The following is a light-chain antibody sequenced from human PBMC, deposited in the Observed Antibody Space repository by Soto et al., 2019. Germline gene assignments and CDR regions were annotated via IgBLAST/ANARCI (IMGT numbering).Light chain of an antibody. J-gene: IGKJ2*01. Sequence: EIVLTQSPGALSLSPGERATLSCRASQTASSSHLAWYQQKPGQAPRLLIYDASSRATGISDRFSGSGSGTDFTLTISRLEPEGFAVYYCHQYGRAPYTFGQGSKVEIK. CDR2: DAS. CDR1: QTASSSH. V-gene: IGKV3-20*01. CDR3: HQYGRAPYT.